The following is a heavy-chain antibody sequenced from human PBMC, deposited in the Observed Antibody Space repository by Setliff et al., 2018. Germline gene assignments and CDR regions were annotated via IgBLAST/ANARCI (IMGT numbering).Heavy chain of an antibody. CDR2: ISVYNGKT. D-gene: IGHD6-19*01. CDR1: GYTFTSYG. J-gene: IGHJ4*02. Sequence: ASVKVSCKASGYTFTSYGFSWVRQAPGQGLEWMGWISVYNGKTKYAQKFQGGVTMTTDTSTRTAYMEVTSLRSDDTAVYYCARVAGQPPNYFDYWGQGTLVTVSS. V-gene: IGHV1-18*01. CDR3: ARVAGQPPNYFDY.